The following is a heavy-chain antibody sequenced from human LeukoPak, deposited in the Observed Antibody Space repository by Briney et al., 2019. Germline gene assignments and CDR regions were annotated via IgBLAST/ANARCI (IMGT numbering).Heavy chain of an antibody. CDR2: ISGSGGST. V-gene: IGHV3-23*01. CDR3: AKGPHGVVVPASYYGMDV. CDR1: GFTFSSYA. D-gene: IGHD2-2*01. Sequence: PGGSLRLSCAASGFTFSSYAMSWVRQAPGKGLEWVSAISGSGGSTYYADSVKGRFTISRDNSKNTLYLQMNSLRAEDTAVYYCAKGPHGVVVPASYYGMDVWGQGTTVTVSS. J-gene: IGHJ6*02.